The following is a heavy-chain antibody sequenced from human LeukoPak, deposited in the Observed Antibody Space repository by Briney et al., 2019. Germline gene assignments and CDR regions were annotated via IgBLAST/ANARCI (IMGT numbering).Heavy chain of an antibody. D-gene: IGHD3-16*01. J-gene: IGHJ4*02. V-gene: IGHV1-46*01. CDR3: ARAGYYDVSGDRLYYLEN. CDR2: LIPRGGSQ. CDR1: GYTLTYYY. Sequence: ASVKVSCKASGYTLTYYYLHWVREAPGQGLDWGGFLIPRGGSQTFAQKFQGRVTVTTDTSTSTVYLELSSLRSDDTAVYYCARAGYYDVSGDRLYYLENWGQGTPVTVSS.